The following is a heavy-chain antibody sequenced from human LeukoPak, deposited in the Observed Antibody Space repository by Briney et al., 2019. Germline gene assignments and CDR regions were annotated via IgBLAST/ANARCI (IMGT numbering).Heavy chain of an antibody. J-gene: IGHJ3*02. Sequence: GGSLRLSCAASGFTFDDYGMSWVRQAPGKGLEWVSGINWNGGSTGYADSVKGRFTISRDNAKNSLYLQMNSLRAEDTALYYCARADRYYYDSSGYIPGIAFDIWGQGTMVTVSS. V-gene: IGHV3-20*04. CDR3: ARADRYYYDSSGYIPGIAFDI. CDR1: GFTFDDYG. D-gene: IGHD3-22*01. CDR2: INWNGGST.